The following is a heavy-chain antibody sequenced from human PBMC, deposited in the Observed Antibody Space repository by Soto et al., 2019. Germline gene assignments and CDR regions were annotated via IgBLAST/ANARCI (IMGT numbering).Heavy chain of an antibody. V-gene: IGHV3-23*01. CDR1: GFIFDDYA. CDR3: AKDWINDAFDI. D-gene: IGHD2-2*03. J-gene: IGHJ3*02. CDR2: ISGSGGST. Sequence: PGGSLRLSCAASGFIFDDYAMHWVRQVPGKGLEWVSAISGSGGSTYYADSVKGRFTISRDNSKNTLYLQMNSLRAEDTAVYYCAKDWINDAFDIWGQGTMVTVSS.